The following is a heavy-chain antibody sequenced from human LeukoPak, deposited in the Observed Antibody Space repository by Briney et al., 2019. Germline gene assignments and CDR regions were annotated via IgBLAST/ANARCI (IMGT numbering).Heavy chain of an antibody. CDR3: ARSLTMVRGINYYYYMDV. V-gene: IGHV1-18*01. CDR1: GYTFTSYG. J-gene: IGHJ6*03. D-gene: IGHD3-10*01. CDR2: ISAYNGNT. Sequence: ASVKVSCKASGYTFTSYGISWVRQAPGQGLEWMGWISAYNGNTNYAQKLQGRVTMTTDTSTSTAYMELRSLRSDDTAVYYCARSLTMVRGINYYYYMDVWGKGTTVTVSS.